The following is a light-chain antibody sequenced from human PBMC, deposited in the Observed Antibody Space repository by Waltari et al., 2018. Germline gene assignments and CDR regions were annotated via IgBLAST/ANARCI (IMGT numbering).Light chain of an antibody. V-gene: IGKV1-12*01. CDR2: AAC. J-gene: IGKJ4*01. CDR3: QQANNFPIT. Sequence: DIQMTQSPSSVSASVGDRGTITCRAIQGISTWLAWFQQKPGKAPRLLIFAACSWQIGGRSRCSGSGSGTDDTLTISSLQPEEGETYYCQQANNFPITFGGGTKVEIK. CDR1: QGISTW.